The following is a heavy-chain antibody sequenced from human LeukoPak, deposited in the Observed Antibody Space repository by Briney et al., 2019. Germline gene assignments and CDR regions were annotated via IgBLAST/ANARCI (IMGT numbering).Heavy chain of an antibody. CDR1: GFTVSSYG. D-gene: IGHD5-18*01. CDR2: IWYDGSNK. J-gene: IGHJ4*02. Sequence: GRCLRLARAAAGFTVSSYGIDWVRQAPGNGRGWVAFIWYDGSNKYYADSVKGRFTISRDNSKNTLYLQMNSLRAEDTAVYYCARERSGDTAMDFDYWGQGTLVTVSS. V-gene: IGHV3-33*01. CDR3: ARERSGDTAMDFDY.